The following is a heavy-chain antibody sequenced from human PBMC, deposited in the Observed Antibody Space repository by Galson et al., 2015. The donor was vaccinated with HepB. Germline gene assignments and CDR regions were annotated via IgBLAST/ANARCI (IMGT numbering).Heavy chain of an antibody. Sequence: TLSLTCTVSGGSISSGSYYWSWIRQPAGKGLEWIGRIYTSGSTNYNPSLKSRVTISVDTSKNQFSLKLSSVTAADTAVYYCARSSSWYGSRWGYWGQGTLVTVSS. V-gene: IGHV4-61*02. CDR1: GGSISSGSYY. D-gene: IGHD6-13*01. J-gene: IGHJ4*02. CDR3: ARSSSWYGSRWGY. CDR2: IYTSGST.